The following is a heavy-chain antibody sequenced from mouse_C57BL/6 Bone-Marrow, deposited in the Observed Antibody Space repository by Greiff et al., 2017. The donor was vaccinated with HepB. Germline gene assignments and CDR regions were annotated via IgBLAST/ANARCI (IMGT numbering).Heavy chain of an antibody. CDR1: GFNIKDDY. CDR2: IDPENGDT. D-gene: IGHD2-1*01. V-gene: IGHV14-4*01. CDR3: TRRGYGNYADY. Sequence: VQLQQSGAELVRPGASVKLSCTASGFNIKDDYMHWVKQRPEQGLEWIGWIDPENGDTEYASKFQGKATITADTSSNTAYLQLSSLTSEDTAVYYCTRRGYGNYADYWGQGTTLTVSS. J-gene: IGHJ2*01.